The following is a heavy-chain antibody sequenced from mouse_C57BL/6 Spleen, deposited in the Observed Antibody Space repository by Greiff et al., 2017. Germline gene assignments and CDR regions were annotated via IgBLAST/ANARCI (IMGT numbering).Heavy chain of an antibody. Sequence: VQLQQSGPVLVKPGASVKMSCKASGYTFTDYYMNWVKQSHGKRLEWIGVINPYNGGTSYNQKFKGKATLTVDKSSSTAYMDLNSLTSEDSAVYYCASDYDDAMDYWGQGTSVTVSS. V-gene: IGHV1-19*01. J-gene: IGHJ4*01. CDR3: ASDYDDAMDY. CDR1: GYTFTDYY. CDR2: INPYNGGT. D-gene: IGHD2-4*01.